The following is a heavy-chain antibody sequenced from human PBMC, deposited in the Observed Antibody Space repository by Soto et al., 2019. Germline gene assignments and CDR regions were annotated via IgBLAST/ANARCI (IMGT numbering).Heavy chain of an antibody. D-gene: IGHD4-17*01. V-gene: IGHV4-30-2*01. Sequence: QVQLQESGSGLVKPSQTLSLTCAVSGGSISSGGYSWSWIRQPPGKGLEWIGYMYHSGSTYYNPSLKSRVTMSVNRSKTQCSLKLSTVTAADPAVYSCASGPIGYYTDGFDHWGQGTLVTDSS. J-gene: IGHJ4*02. CDR1: GGSISSGGYS. CDR2: MYHSGST. CDR3: ASGPIGYYTDGFDH.